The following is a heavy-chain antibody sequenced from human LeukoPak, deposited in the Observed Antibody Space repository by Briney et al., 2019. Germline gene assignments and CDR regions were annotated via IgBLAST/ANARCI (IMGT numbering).Heavy chain of an antibody. J-gene: IGHJ4*02. Sequence: GGSLILSCAASGFTFISYGMSWVRQAPGKGLEWVSGISGSGGSTYYADSVKGRFTISRDNSKNTLYLQMNSLRAEDTAVYYCAKDRLAYSYAQPFDYWGQGTLVTVSS. CDR2: ISGSGGST. D-gene: IGHD5-18*01. CDR3: AKDRLAYSYAQPFDY. V-gene: IGHV3-23*01. CDR1: GFTFISYG.